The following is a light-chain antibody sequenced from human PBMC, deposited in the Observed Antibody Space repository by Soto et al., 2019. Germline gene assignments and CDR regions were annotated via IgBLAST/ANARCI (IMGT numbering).Light chain of an antibody. Sequence: ETVMTQSPDTLSVSPGERATLSCRASQSVSSNLAWYQQRPGHGPRLLIYGASTRATGIPARFSGSGSGTEFTLTISSLQSEDFAVYYCQQYKNWPHTFGQGTKVEIK. CDR3: QQYKNWPHT. J-gene: IGKJ1*01. V-gene: IGKV3-15*01. CDR1: QSVSSN. CDR2: GAS.